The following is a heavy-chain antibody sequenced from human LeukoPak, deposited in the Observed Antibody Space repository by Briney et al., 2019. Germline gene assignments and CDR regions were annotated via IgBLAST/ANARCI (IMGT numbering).Heavy chain of an antibody. J-gene: IGHJ4*02. CDR3: AKGNTVTPDY. D-gene: IGHD4-17*01. CDR1: GLTFSNYP. CDR2: ITTDGSRT. V-gene: IGHV3-23*01. Sequence: GGSLRLSCAASGLTFSNYPMNWVRQAPGKGLEWASAITTDGSRTYNADSVKGRFTISRDNSKNTLYLQMNSLRAEDTAVYYCAKGNTVTPDYWGQGTLVTVSS.